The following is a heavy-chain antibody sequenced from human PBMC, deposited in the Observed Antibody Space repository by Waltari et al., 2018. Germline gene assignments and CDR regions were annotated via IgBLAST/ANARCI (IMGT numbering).Heavy chain of an antibody. CDR2: ISSSGSTI. D-gene: IGHD5-12*01. J-gene: IGHJ5*02. Sequence: EVQLVESGGGLVQPGGSLRLSCAASGFTFSSYELNWVRHAPGKGLEWVSYISSSGSTIYYADSVKGRFTISRDNAKNSLYLQMNSLRAEDTAVYYCARVSTTTGWFDPWGQGTLVTVSS. V-gene: IGHV3-48*03. CDR1: GFTFSSYE. CDR3: ARVSTTTGWFDP.